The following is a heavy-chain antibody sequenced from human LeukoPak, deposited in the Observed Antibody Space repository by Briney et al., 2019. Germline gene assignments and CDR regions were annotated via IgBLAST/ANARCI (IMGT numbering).Heavy chain of an antibody. J-gene: IGHJ6*03. CDR3: AKEGGGYNYYYYYMDV. CDR1: GFTFSSYG. Sequence: GGSLRLSCAASGFTFSSYGMHWVRQAPGKGLEWVAVISYDGSNKYYADSVKGRFTISRDNSKNTLYLQMNSLRAEDTAVYYYAKEGGGYNYYYYYMDVWGKGTTVTISS. V-gene: IGHV3-30*18. D-gene: IGHD5-24*01. CDR2: ISYDGSNK.